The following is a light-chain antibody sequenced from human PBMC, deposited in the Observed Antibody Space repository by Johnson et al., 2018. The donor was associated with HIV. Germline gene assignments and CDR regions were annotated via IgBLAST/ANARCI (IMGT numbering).Light chain of an antibody. V-gene: IGLV1-51*01. CDR1: SSNIGNNY. CDR3: GTWDSSLSAGGV. J-gene: IGLJ1*01. CDR2: ENN. Sequence: VLTQPPSVSAAPGQKVTISCSGSSSNIGNNYVSWYQQFPGTAPKLLIYENNKRPSGIPDRFSGSKSGTSATLGITGLQTGDEADYYCGTWDSSLSAGGVFGTGTKVTVL.